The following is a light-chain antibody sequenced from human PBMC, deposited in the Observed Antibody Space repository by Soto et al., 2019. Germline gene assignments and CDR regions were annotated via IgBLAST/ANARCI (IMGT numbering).Light chain of an antibody. CDR1: LSIGTY. CDR2: SVF. V-gene: IGKV1-39*01. Sequence: DIQMAQSPSSLSASVGDRVSITCRASLSIGTYLNWYQQTPGQAPRLLIHSVFTLQSGVPSRFSGSGSGTEFTLTISSLQPEDSATYYCQQDYSSPQTFGQGTKLEIK. CDR3: QQDYSSPQT. J-gene: IGKJ2*01.